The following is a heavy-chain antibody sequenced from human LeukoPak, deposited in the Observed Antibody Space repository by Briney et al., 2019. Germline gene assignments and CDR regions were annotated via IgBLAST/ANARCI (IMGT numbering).Heavy chain of an antibody. Sequence: SETLSLTCTVSGGSISSSSYYWGWIRQPPGKGLEWIGSIYYSGSTYYNPSLKSRVTISVDTSKNQFSLKLSSVTAADTAVYYCARSPGRDWDFGALNYYYYYMDVWGKGTTVTVSS. V-gene: IGHV4-39*01. CDR2: IYYSGST. CDR1: GGSISSSSYY. D-gene: IGHD3-3*01. CDR3: ARSPGRDWDFGALNYYYYYMDV. J-gene: IGHJ6*03.